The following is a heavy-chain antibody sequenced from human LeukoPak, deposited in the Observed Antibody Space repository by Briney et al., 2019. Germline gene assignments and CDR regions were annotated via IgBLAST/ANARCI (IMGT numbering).Heavy chain of an antibody. D-gene: IGHD1-14*01. CDR1: GYTFTDYY. Sequence: ASVKVSCKASGYTFTDYYMHWVRQAPGQGLEWMGRINPNSGGTNYPQKFQGRATMSRDTSISTAYMELSSLRSDDTAVYYCARGKPYNWFDPWGQGTLVTVSS. V-gene: IGHV1-2*06. CDR2: INPNSGGT. CDR3: ARGKPYNWFDP. J-gene: IGHJ5*02.